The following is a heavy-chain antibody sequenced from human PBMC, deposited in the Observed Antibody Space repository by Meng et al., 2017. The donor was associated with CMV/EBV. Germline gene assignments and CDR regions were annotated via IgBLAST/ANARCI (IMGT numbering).Heavy chain of an antibody. J-gene: IGHJ5*02. V-gene: IGHV1-2*02. CDR3: ARDPGIAVAGSFDP. D-gene: IGHD6-19*01. CDR2: INPNGGGT. CDR1: GYTCTGYY. Sequence: KASGYTCTGYYMHWVRQAPGQGLEWMGWINPNGGGTNYAQKFQGRVTMTRDTSISTAYMELSRLRSDDTAVYYCARDPGIAVAGSFDPWGQGTLVTVSS.